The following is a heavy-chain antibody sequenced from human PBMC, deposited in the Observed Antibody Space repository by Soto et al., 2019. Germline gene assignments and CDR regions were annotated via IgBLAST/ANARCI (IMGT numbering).Heavy chain of an antibody. CDR1: GYIFRTHG. V-gene: IGHV1-18*04. D-gene: IGHD4-4*01. CDR3: ARHFAYIIDY. CDR2: IASHNGAT. J-gene: IGHJ4*02. Sequence: QVQLVQSGPEVKKPGDSVRVSCKTSGYIFRTHGISWVRQAPGQGLEWMGWIASHNGATNYAQRFRDRVTVTTDASTSTADRDLTSLRADDTAVYYCARHFAYIIDYWGQGTLVTVSS.